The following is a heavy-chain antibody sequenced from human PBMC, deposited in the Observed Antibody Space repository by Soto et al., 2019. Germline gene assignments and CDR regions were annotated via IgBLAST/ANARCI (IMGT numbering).Heavy chain of an antibody. CDR1: GGSFSEYY. CDR2: INHSGST. D-gene: IGHD7-27*01. V-gene: IGHV4-34*01. CDR3: ASRPDPLGDY. J-gene: IGHJ4*01. Sequence: SETLCLTCAVYGGSFSEYYWSWSRQPPGKGLEWIGEINHSGSTKYNPSLKSRVTMSVDTSKSQFSLKMSSVTAADTAVYYCASRPDPLGDYWGQGTLVTVSS.